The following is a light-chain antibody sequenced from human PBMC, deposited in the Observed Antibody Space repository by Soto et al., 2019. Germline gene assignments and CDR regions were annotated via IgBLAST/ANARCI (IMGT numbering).Light chain of an antibody. J-gene: IGKJ1*01. CDR3: KQYHSWPA. CDR2: GAA. Sequence: EIVMTHSPATLSVSPGERVTISCRASQSVFSSLAWYQQKPGQAPRLLIYGAATRATGIPARFSGSGSETESTLTISSLQSEDFAVYYCKQYHSWPAFGRGTKVDIK. CDR1: QSVFSS. V-gene: IGKV3-15*01.